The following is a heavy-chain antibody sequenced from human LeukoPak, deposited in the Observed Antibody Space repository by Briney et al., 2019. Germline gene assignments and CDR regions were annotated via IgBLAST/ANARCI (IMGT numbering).Heavy chain of an antibody. V-gene: IGHV4-30-2*01. CDR3: ARGGYDSSGSKAPNFDY. CDR1: GGSISSGGYS. D-gene: IGHD3-22*01. J-gene: IGHJ4*02. CDR2: IYHSGST. Sequence: SEPLSLTCAVSGGSISSGGYSWRWIRQPPGRGLEWIGYIYHSGSTYYNPSLKSRVTISVDRSKNQCSLKLSSVTAADTAVYYCARGGYDSSGSKAPNFDYWGQGTLVTVSS.